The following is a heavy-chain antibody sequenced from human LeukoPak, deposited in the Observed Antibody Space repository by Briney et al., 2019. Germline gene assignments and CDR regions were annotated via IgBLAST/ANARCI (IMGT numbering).Heavy chain of an antibody. V-gene: IGHV4-59*01. J-gene: IGHJ4*02. D-gene: IGHD5-24*01. Sequence: PSETLSLTCTVSGGSISSYYWSWIRQPPGKGLEWIGYIYYSGSTNYNPSLKSRVTISVDTSKNQFSLKLSSVTAADTAVYYCADGRDGYKYWGQGTLVTVSS. CDR1: GGSISSYY. CDR3: ADGRDGYKY. CDR2: IYYSGST.